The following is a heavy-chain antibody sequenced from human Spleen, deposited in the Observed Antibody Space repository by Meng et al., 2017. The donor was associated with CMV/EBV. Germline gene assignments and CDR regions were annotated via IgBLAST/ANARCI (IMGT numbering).Heavy chain of an antibody. CDR2: INPNTGGT. J-gene: IGHJ6*02. Sequence: ASVKVSCKASGYTFIDYYIHWVRQAPGQGPEWMGWINPNTGGTNYAQRFQGRVTMTRDTSTSTAYMELRSLRSDDTAVYYCARTIFGVVTPDYYYYYGMDVWGQGTTVTVSS. CDR1: GYTFIDYY. CDR3: ARTIFGVVTPDYYYYYGMDV. D-gene: IGHD3-3*01. V-gene: IGHV1-2*02.